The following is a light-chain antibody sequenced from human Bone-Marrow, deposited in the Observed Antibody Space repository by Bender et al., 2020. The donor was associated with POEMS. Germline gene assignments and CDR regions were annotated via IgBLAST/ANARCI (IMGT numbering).Light chain of an antibody. CDR2: EGS. J-gene: IGLJ2*01. Sequence: QSALTQPASVSGSPGQSITISCTGTSSDVGSYDLVSWYQQHPGKAPKLMIYEGSKRPSGVSIRFSGSKSGNTASLTISGLQAEDEADYYCSSYTSSTTLVFGGGTKVTVL. CDR1: SSDVGSYDL. CDR3: SSYTSSTTLV. V-gene: IGLV2-14*02.